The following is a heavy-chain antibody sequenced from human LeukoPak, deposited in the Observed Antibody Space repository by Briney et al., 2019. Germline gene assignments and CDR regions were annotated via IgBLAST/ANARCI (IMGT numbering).Heavy chain of an antibody. Sequence: GGSLRLSCAVSGFTFSSYWMHWVRQAPGKGLVWVARINSDGISTSYADSVKGRFTISRDNAKNTLYLQMNSLRAEDTAVYFCAGETGTGFDPWGQGTLVTVS. CDR2: INSDGIST. V-gene: IGHV3-74*01. CDR3: AGETGTGFDP. CDR1: GFTFSSYW. J-gene: IGHJ5*02. D-gene: IGHD3/OR15-3a*01.